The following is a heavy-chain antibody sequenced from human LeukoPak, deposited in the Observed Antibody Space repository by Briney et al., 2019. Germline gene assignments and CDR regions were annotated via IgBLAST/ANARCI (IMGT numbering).Heavy chain of an antibody. V-gene: IGHV3-74*01. CDR3: ARGDSITIFGVVIPNYYYYYGMDV. D-gene: IGHD3-3*01. J-gene: IGHJ6*02. CDR1: GFTFSSDW. Sequence: GGSLRLSCAASGFTFSSDWMHWIRQAPEKGLVWVSRINSDGSSTSYADSVRGRFTISRDNAKNTLYLLMNSLRAEDTAVYYCARGDSITIFGVVIPNYYYYYGMDVWGQGTTVTVSS. CDR2: INSDGSST.